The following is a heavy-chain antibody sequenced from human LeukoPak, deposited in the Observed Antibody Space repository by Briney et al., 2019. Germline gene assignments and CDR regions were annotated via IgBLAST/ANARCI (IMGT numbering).Heavy chain of an antibody. CDR2: IYYSGST. J-gene: IGHJ4*02. CDR3: VRENYFDL. V-gene: IGHV4-31*03. CDR1: GGSISSGAYY. Sequence: SQTLSPTCTVSGGSISSGAYYWGWIRQHPGKGLEYIGYIYYSGSTYYNPSLKSRVTISVDASKNQFSLKLSSVTAADTAVYYCVRENYFDLGGQGTLVTVSS.